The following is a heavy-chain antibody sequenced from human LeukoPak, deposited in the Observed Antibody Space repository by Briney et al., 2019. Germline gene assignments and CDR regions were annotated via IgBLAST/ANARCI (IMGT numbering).Heavy chain of an antibody. CDR1: GYTFTNYY. J-gene: IGHJ3*02. CDR3: ATVGSGYDMRAFDI. CDR2: VDPEDGET. Sequence: ASVKVSCKVSGYTFTNYYMHWVQQAPGKGLEWMGLVDPEDGETIYAEKFQGRVTITADTSTDTAYMELSSLRSEDTAVYYCATVGSGYDMRAFDIWGQGTMVTVSS. D-gene: IGHD5-12*01. V-gene: IGHV1-69-2*01.